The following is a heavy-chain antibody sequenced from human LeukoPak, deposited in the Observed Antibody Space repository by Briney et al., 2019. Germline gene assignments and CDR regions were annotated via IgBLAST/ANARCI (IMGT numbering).Heavy chain of an antibody. Sequence: GGSLRLSCAASGFTFSCYSMNWVRQAPGKGLEWVSSISSSSSSYIYYADSVKGRFTISRDNAKNSLYLQMNSLRAEDTAVYYCARGGVAAAGNYYYYGMDVWGQGTTVAVSS. V-gene: IGHV3-21*01. J-gene: IGHJ6*02. D-gene: IGHD6-13*01. CDR1: GFTFSCYS. CDR2: ISSSSSSYI. CDR3: ARGGVAAAGNYYYYGMDV.